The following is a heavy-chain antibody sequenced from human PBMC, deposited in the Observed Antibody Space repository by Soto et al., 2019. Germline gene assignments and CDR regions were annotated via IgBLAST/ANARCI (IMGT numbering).Heavy chain of an antibody. CDR3: AIRISVAGHFDY. CDR1: GANFSSYA. D-gene: IGHD6-19*01. V-gene: IGHV1-69*13. CDR2: IIPIFGTA. J-gene: IGHJ4*02. Sequence: SVKVSCKASGANFSSYAISWVRQAPGQGLEWMGGIIPIFGTANYAQKFQGRVTITADESTSTAYMELGSLRSEDTAVYYGAIRISVAGHFDYWGQGTLVTVSS.